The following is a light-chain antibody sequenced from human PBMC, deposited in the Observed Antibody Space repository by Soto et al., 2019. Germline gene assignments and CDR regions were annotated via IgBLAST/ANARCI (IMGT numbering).Light chain of an antibody. CDR3: CSYAGGGTYV. Sequence: QSALTQPASVSGSPGQSITISCTGTSSDVGNYNLVSWYQQHPGKAPKLMMYEGTERPSGVSHRFSGSKSGNTASLTISGLQAEDEADYYCCSYAGGGTYVFGTGTKLTVL. CDR1: SSDVGNYNL. J-gene: IGLJ1*01. CDR2: EGT. V-gene: IGLV2-23*01.